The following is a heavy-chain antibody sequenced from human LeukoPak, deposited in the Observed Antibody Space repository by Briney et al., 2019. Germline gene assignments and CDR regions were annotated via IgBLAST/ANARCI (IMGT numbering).Heavy chain of an antibody. D-gene: IGHD4-23*01. CDR1: GYKLLELS. V-gene: IGHV1-24*01. CDR2: FDPEESDT. CDR3: ATSVDGLVTIRTYFEL. Sequence: ASVKVSCKVSGYKLLELSMHWVRQAPGKGLEWMGGFDPEESDTVSPQKFQGRVTKTEDTSTDTAYMELSSLRSEDTAVYYCATSVDGLVTIRTYFELWGQGTPVTVSS. J-gene: IGHJ4*02.